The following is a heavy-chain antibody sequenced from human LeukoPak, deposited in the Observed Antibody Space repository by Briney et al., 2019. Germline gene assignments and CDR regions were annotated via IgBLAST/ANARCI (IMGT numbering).Heavy chain of an antibody. CDR2: ISYDGSNK. J-gene: IGHJ4*02. D-gene: IGHD5-24*01. CDR3: AKDHGRDGYNFDY. V-gene: IGHV3-30*18. Sequence: GRSLRLSCAASGFTLSSYGMHWVRQAPGKGLEWVAVISYDGSNKYCADSVKGRFTISRDNSKNTLYLQMNSLRAEDTAVYYCAKDHGRDGYNFDYWGQGTLVTVSS. CDR1: GFTLSSYG.